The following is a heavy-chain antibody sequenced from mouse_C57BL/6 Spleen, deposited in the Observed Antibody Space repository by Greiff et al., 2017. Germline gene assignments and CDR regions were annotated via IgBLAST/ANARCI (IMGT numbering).Heavy chain of an antibody. CDR2: IDPEDGAT. CDR1: GFNINDYY. Sequence: EVMLVESGAELVKPGASVKLSGTASGFNINDYYMHWVKQRTEQGLEWIGRIDPEDGATKYAPQFQGKATITADTSSDTAYMQLRSLTSEASDVYCCARSASGSSYGYFDVWGTGTTVTVSS. D-gene: IGHD1-1*01. J-gene: IGHJ1*03. CDR3: ARSASGSSYGYFDV. V-gene: IGHV14-2*01.